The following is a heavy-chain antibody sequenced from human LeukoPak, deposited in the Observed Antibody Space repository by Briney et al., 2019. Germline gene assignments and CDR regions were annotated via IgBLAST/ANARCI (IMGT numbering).Heavy chain of an antibody. Sequence: QAGGSLRLSCAASGFTFSSYAMSWVRQAPGKGLEWVSSITSGGSMTYYVDSVKGRFTISRDNSKNTLYLQMNSLRVEDTAIYHCAKVRYYDRGEFDSWGQGALVAVSS. V-gene: IGHV3-23*05. J-gene: IGHJ4*02. D-gene: IGHD3-3*01. CDR2: ITSGGSMT. CDR3: AKVRYYDRGEFDS. CDR1: GFTFSSYA.